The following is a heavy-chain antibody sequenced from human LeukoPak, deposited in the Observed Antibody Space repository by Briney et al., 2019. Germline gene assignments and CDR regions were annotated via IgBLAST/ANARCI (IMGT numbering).Heavy chain of an antibody. CDR3: AREAAQDYVWGSYRYLSDY. Sequence: RASVKVSCKASGYTFTSYGISWVRQAPGQGLEWMGWISAYNGNTNYAQKLQGRVTMTTDTSTSTAYMELRSLRSDDTAVYYCAREAAQDYVWGSYRYLSDYWGQGTLVTVSP. V-gene: IGHV1-18*01. D-gene: IGHD3-16*02. CDR1: GYTFTSYG. CDR2: ISAYNGNT. J-gene: IGHJ4*02.